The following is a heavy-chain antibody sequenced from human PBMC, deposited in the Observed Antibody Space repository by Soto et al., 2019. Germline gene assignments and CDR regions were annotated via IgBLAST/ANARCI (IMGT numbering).Heavy chain of an antibody. CDR1: GITISNYP. CDR3: VKDDGGYTSTAPH. J-gene: IGHJ4*02. D-gene: IGHD3-22*01. Sequence: EVQLLESGGGLVQPGGSLRLSCAASGITISNYPMSWVRQAPGKGLDWVSGISGSGARTYYADSAKGRFTISKDNSRNSVPLKLDSVGVEDTAVYFCVKDDGGYTSTAPHWGQGTLVTVSS. CDR2: ISGSGART. V-gene: IGHV3-23*01.